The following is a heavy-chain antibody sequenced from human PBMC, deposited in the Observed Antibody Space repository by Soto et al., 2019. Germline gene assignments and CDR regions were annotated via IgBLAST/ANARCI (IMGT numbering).Heavy chain of an antibody. CDR3: AKDHSSSWRVLED. V-gene: IGHV3-23*01. CDR2: IDGGGGSA. Sequence: EVQLLESGGDLVQPGWSLRLSCAASGLTFSSYAMSWVRQAPGKGLEWVSVIDGGGGSAYYADSVKGRFTISRDNSKYTLYLQMNSLRADDTAVYYCAKDHSSSWRVLEDWGQGTLVTVS. D-gene: IGHD6-13*01. CDR1: GLTFSSYA. J-gene: IGHJ4*02.